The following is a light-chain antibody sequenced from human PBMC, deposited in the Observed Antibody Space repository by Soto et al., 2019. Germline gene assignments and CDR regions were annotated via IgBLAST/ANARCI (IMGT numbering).Light chain of an antibody. CDR2: AAS. Sequence: DIQLTQSPSFLSASVGDRVTITCRASQGISSYLAWYQQKPGKAPNLLIYAASTLQSGVPSRFSGSGSGTEFTLTISRLEPEDFAVYYCQQYGSSLTWTFGQGTKVEIK. J-gene: IGKJ1*01. CDR3: QQYGSSLTWT. CDR1: QGISSY. V-gene: IGKV1-9*01.